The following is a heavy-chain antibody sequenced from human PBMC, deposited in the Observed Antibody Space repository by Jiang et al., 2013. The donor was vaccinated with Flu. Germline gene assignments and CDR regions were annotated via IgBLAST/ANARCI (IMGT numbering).Heavy chain of an antibody. V-gene: IGHV1-18*01. CDR1: GYKFTDYD. CDR3: ARVGRGLAYPAYYYYGMDV. CDR2: ISGYSGNT. D-gene: IGHD2-21*01. J-gene: IGHJ6*02. Sequence: GAEVKKPGASVRVSCEASGYKFTDYDITWVRQAPGQGLEWMGWISGYSGNTHYTQKLQGRVTMTTDTSTTTAYMELRSLTSDDTAVYYCARVGRGLAYPAYYYYGMDVWGQGTTVTVSS.